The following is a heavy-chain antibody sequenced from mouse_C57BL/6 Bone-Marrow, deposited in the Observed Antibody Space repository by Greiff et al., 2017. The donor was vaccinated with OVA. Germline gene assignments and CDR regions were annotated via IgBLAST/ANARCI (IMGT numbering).Heavy chain of an antibody. Sequence: EVKLVESGAELVRPGASVKLSCTASGFNIKDDYMHWVKQRPEQGLEWIGWIDPENGDTEYASKFQGKATITADTSSNTAYLQLSSLTSEDTAVYYCTCTTVVARGGDWYFDVWGTGTTVTVSS. CDR2: IDPENGDT. D-gene: IGHD1-1*01. CDR3: TCTTVVARGGDWYFDV. CDR1: GFNIKDDY. J-gene: IGHJ1*03. V-gene: IGHV14-4*01.